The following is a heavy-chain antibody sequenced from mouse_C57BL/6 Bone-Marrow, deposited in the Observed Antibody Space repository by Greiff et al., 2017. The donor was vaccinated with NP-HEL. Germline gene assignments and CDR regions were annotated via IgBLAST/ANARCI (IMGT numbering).Heavy chain of an antibody. CDR1: GFTFTDYY. Sequence: EVKLVESGGGLVQPGGSLSLSCAASGFTFTDYYMSWVRQPPGKALEWLGFIRNKANGYTTEYSASVKGRFTISRDNSQSILYLQMNALRAEDSAPYYCARYPSGSSGPFDYWGQGTTLTVSS. J-gene: IGHJ2*01. V-gene: IGHV7-3*01. D-gene: IGHD3-2*02. CDR2: IRNKANGYTT. CDR3: ARYPSGSSGPFDY.